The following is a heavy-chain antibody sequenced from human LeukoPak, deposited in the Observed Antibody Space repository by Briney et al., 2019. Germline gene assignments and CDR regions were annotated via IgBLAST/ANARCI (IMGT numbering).Heavy chain of an antibody. V-gene: IGHV3-74*03. CDR1: VFTFTAHW. CDR2: INERGTDS. CDR3: VRDETLWTLDW. J-gene: IGHJ4*02. Sequence: GGSLRLSCAASVFTFTAHWIHWVRQPPGMGLVWVSRINERGTDSMYAESVKGRFTISRDNAKNTVYLQMNSLRAEDAAVYYCVRDETLWTLDWWGQGTLVSVSS. D-gene: IGHD1-1*01.